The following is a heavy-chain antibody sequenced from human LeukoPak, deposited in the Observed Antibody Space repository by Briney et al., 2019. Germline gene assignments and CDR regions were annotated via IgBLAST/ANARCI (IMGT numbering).Heavy chain of an antibody. Sequence: SETLSLTCAVYGGSFSGYYWSWIRQPPGKGLEWIGEINHSGSTNYNPSLKGRVTISVDTSKNQFSLKLSSVTAADTAVYYCARRYQLLLDAYCGCDCYTYYFDYWGQGTLVTVSS. V-gene: IGHV4-34*01. CDR2: INHSGST. D-gene: IGHD2-21*02. CDR1: GGSFSGYY. J-gene: IGHJ4*02. CDR3: ARRYQLLLDAYCGCDCYTYYFDY.